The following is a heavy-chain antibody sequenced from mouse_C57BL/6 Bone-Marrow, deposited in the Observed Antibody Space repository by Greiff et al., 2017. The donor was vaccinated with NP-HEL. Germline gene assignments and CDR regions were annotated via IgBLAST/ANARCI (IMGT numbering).Heavy chain of an antibody. V-gene: IGHV5-16*01. CDR1: GFTFSDYY. CDR3: ARERGLYYGSSREWYFDY. D-gene: IGHD1-1*01. Sequence: EVQLVESEGGLVQPGSSMKLSCTASGFTFSDYYMAWVRQVPEKGLEWVANINYDGSSTYYLDSLKSRFIISRDNAKNILYLQMSSLKSEDTATYYCARERGLYYGSSREWYFDYWGQGTTLTVSS. CDR2: INYDGSST. J-gene: IGHJ2*01.